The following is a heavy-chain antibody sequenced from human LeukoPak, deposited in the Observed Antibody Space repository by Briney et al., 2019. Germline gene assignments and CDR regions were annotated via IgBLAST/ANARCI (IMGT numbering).Heavy chain of an antibody. J-gene: IGHJ4*02. D-gene: IGHD3-9*01. CDR1: GFIFSNYG. Sequence: PGGSLRLSCAASGFIFSNYGMHGVRQAPGKGLEGVAVIWYDGSNRYYADSVKGRFTISRDNSENTLYLQVNSLRAEDTAVYYCVRAGALVIREYYFDYWGQGTLVTVSS. CDR3: VRAGALVIREYYFDY. CDR2: IWYDGSNR. V-gene: IGHV3-33*01.